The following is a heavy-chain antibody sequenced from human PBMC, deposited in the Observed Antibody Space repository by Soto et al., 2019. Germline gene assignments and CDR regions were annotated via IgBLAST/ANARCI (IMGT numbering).Heavy chain of an antibody. CDR1: GFTFSDYY. J-gene: IGHJ6*02. V-gene: IGHV3-11*01. D-gene: IGHD3-16*01. Sequence: QVQLVESGGGLVKPGGSLRLSCAAPGFTFSDYYMTWIRQAPGKGLEWVSYMSSSGNDIYYADSVKGRFTISRDNTENSLFLQMNSLRAEDTAIYYCARVGQDYYYGMDVWGQGTTVTVSS. CDR2: MSSSGNDI. CDR3: ARVGQDYYYGMDV.